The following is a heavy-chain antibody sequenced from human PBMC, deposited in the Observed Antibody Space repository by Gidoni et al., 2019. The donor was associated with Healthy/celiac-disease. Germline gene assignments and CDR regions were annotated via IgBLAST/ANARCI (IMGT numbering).Heavy chain of an antibody. CDR3: TRDAHCSSTSCHTVRYYYYYYMDV. D-gene: IGHD2-2*02. J-gene: IGHJ6*03. CDR1: GFTFGDYA. CDR2: IRSKAYGGTT. Sequence: EVQLVESGGGLVKPGRSLRLSCTASGFTFGDYAMSWFRQAPGKGLEWVGFIRSKAYGGTTEYAASVKGRFTISRDDSKSIAYLQMNSLKTEDTAVYYCTRDAHCSSTSCHTVRYYYYYYMDVWGKGTTVTVSS. V-gene: IGHV3-49*05.